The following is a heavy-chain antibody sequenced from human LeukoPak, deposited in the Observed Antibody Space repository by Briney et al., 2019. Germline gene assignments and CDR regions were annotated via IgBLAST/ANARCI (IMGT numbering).Heavy chain of an antibody. CDR2: IIPILGIA. CDR3: ARSRVVTAYDAFDI. CDR1: GGTFSSYT. V-gene: IGHV1-69*02. D-gene: IGHD2-21*02. Sequence: SVKVSCKASGGTFSSYTISWVRQAPGQGLEWMGRIIPILGIANYAQKFQGRVTITADKSTSTAYMELSSLRSEDTAVYYCARSRVVTAYDAFDIWGQGTMVTVSS. J-gene: IGHJ3*02.